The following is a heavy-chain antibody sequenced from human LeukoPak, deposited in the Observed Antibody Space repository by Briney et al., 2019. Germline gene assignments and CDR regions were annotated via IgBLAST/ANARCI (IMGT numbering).Heavy chain of an antibody. CDR1: GYTFTGYY. V-gene: IGHV1-2*02. CDR2: INPNSGGT. D-gene: IGHD1-1*01. Sequence: ASVKVSCKASGYTFTGYYMHWVRQAPGQGLEWMGWINPNSGGTNYAQKFQGRVTMTRDTSISTAYMELSRLRSDDTAVYYCARDDDKAPHSFAPGGQGPLVTVSS. CDR3: ARDDDKAPHSFAP. J-gene: IGHJ5*02.